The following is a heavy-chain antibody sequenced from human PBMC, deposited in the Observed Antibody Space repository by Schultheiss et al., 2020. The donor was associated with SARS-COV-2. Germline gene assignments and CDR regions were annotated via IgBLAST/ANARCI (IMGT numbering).Heavy chain of an antibody. Sequence: GGSLRLSCAASGFTFSGYWMSWVRQAPGKGLEWVANMKEDGSEKYYVDSVKGRFTISRDNAKNSLFLQMNSLRAEDTAVYYCARGYCSGGSCQRGYWGQGTLVNVSS. CDR1: GFTFSGYW. J-gene: IGHJ4*02. CDR2: MKEDGSEK. CDR3: ARGYCSGGSCQRGY. V-gene: IGHV3-7*01. D-gene: IGHD2-15*01.